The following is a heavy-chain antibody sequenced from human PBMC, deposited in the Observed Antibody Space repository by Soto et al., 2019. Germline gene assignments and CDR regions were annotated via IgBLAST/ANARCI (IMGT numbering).Heavy chain of an antibody. CDR1: GFTFSSYA. Sequence: PGGSLRLSCAASGFTFSSYAMHWVRQAPGKGLEWVAAISYDGSNKYYADSVKGRFTISRDNSKNTLYLQMNSLRAEDTAVYYCARGQVRAVAGTAYYYYGMDVWGQGTTVTVSS. V-gene: IGHV3-30-3*01. D-gene: IGHD6-19*01. CDR2: ISYDGSNK. CDR3: ARGQVRAVAGTAYYYYGMDV. J-gene: IGHJ6*02.